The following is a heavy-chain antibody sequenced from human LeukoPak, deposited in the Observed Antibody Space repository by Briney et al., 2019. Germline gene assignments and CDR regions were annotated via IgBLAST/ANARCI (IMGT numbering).Heavy chain of an antibody. V-gene: IGHV3-23*01. J-gene: IGHJ4*02. D-gene: IGHD6-19*01. CDR3: AKGYSSGWTPFDY. CDR1: GLILRGHA. CDR2: IGDSGEIE. Sequence: PGGSLTLSCEASGLILRGHAMSWVRQAPGKGLEWVSGIGDSGEIERYADSVKGRFTTSRDNFRNTVYLEMRSLRPEDTAVYYCAKGYSSGWTPFDYWGQGTQVTVSS.